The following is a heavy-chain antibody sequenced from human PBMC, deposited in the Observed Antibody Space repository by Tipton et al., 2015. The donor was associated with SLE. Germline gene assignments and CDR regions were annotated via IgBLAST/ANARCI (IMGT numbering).Heavy chain of an antibody. D-gene: IGHD3-16*01. CDR3: ARGDTVFDY. CDR2: IYHSGST. J-gene: IGHJ4*02. Sequence: TLSLTCTVSGGSIISYSWSWIRQPPGKGLEWIGYIYHSGSTYYNPSLKSRVTISVDRSKNQFSLKLSSVTAADTAVYYCARGDTVFDYWGQGTLVTVSS. CDR1: GGSIISYS. V-gene: IGHV4-30-2*01.